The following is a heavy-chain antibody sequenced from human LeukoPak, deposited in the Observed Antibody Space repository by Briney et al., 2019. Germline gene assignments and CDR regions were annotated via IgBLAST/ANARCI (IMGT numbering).Heavy chain of an antibody. CDR1: GYTFTGYY. D-gene: IGHD7-27*01. Sequence: VASVKVSCKASGYTFTGYYMHWVRQAPGQGLEWMGWINPNSGGTNYAQKFQGRVTMTRDTSISTAHMELSRLRSDDTAVYYCVRGWGEFDYWGQGTLVTVSS. J-gene: IGHJ4*02. CDR3: VRGWGEFDY. V-gene: IGHV1-2*02. CDR2: INPNSGGT.